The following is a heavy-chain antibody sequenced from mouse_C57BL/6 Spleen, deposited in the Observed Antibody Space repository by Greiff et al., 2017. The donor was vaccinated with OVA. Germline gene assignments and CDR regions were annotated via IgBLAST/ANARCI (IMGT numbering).Heavy chain of an antibody. V-gene: IGHV1-82*01. D-gene: IGHD2-4*01. CDR1: GYAFSSSW. J-gene: IGHJ3*01. CDR3: AEGIYYDYEWFDY. Sequence: VQLQQSGPELVKPGASVKISCKASGYAFSSSWMNWVQQRPGTGLEWIGRIYPGDGDTNYNGKFKGMATLTADKSSSPAYMQLSSLTSKDYAVYFCAEGIYYDYEWFDYWGQGTLVTVSA. CDR2: IYPGDGDT.